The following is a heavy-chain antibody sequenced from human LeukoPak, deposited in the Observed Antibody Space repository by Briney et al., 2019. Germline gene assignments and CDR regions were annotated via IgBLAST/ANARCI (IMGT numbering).Heavy chain of an antibody. J-gene: IGHJ4*02. CDR1: GYPFTRYG. D-gene: IGHD2-2*01. Sequence: ASVKVSCKASGYPFTRYGISWVRQPPGQGLEWMGWINPDNGKTKNAQKFQGRVTMTTDTSTSTAHMELRSLRSDDTAVYYCATYYCGTTSCYPYFFDYGGQGTLVTVSS. CDR3: ATYYCGTTSCYPYFFDY. V-gene: IGHV1-18*01. CDR2: INPDNGKT.